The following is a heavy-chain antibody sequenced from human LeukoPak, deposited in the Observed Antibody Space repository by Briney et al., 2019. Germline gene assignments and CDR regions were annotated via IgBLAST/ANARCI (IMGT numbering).Heavy chain of an antibody. CDR1: GFTFSSYE. D-gene: IGHD3-22*01. J-gene: IGHJ4*02. V-gene: IGHV3-48*03. CDR3: ARDGPYDSSGYFDY. Sequence: GGSLRLSCAASGFTFSSYEMNWVRQAPGKGLEWVSYISSSGSTIYYADSAKGRFTISRDNAKNALYLQMNSLRAEDTAVYYCARDGPYDSSGYFDYWGQGTLVTVSS. CDR2: ISSSGSTI.